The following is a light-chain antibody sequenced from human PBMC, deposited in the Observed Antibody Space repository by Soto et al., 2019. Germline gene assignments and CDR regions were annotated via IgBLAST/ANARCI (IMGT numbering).Light chain of an antibody. CDR3: QQYNIYST. J-gene: IGKJ1*01. CDR1: QSISTW. Sequence: DIQMTQSPATLSASVGDRVTITCRASQSISTWLAWYQQKPGKAPKLLIYDASSLESGVPSRFSGSGSGTEFTLTISSLQPDDFATYYCQQYNIYSTFGQGTKVDIK. V-gene: IGKV1-5*01. CDR2: DAS.